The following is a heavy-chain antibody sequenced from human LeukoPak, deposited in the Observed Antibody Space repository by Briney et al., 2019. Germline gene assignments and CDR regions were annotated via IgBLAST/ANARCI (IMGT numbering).Heavy chain of an antibody. CDR1: GYTFTSYY. CDR2: INPSGGST. CDR3: AREEQQLALDY. Sequence: ASVKVSCKASGYTFTSYYMHWVRQAPGQGLEWMGIINPSGGSTSYAQKFQGRVTMTRDTSTSTDYMELSSLRSEDTAVYYCAREEQQLALDYWGQGTLVTVSS. J-gene: IGHJ4*02. D-gene: IGHD6-13*01. V-gene: IGHV1-46*03.